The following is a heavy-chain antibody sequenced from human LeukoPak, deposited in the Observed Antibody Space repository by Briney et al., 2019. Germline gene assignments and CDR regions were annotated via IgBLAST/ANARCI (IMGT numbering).Heavy chain of an antibody. Sequence: PGGSLRLSCAASGFTVSSNYMSWVRQAPGKGLEWVSVIYSGGNTYYAESVMCRFTISRDNSKNTLYLQMNSLRAEDTAVYYCARNETTYYFDYWGQGTLVTVSS. CDR1: GFTVSSNY. V-gene: IGHV3-66*02. D-gene: IGHD4-17*01. CDR3: ARNETTYYFDY. CDR2: IYSGGNT. J-gene: IGHJ4*02.